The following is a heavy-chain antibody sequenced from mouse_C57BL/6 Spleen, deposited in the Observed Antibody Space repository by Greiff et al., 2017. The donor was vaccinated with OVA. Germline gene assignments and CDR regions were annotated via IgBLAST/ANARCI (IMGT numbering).Heavy chain of an antibody. Sequence: VHVKQSGPELVKPGASVKISCKASGYSFTGYYMHWVKQSSEKSLEWIGEINPSTGGTSYNQKFKGKATLTVDKSSSTAYMQLKSLTSEDSAVYYCTVPNYYGYWYFDVWGTGTTVTVSS. CDR3: TVPNYYGYWYFDV. J-gene: IGHJ1*03. CDR2: INPSTGGT. D-gene: IGHD1-1*01. V-gene: IGHV1-43*01. CDR1: GYSFTGYY.